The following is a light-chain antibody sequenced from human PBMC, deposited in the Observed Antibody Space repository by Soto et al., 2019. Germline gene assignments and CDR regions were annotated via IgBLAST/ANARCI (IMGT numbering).Light chain of an antibody. CDR3: QQRSNWPLYT. CDR2: DAS. CDR1: QSVSSY. J-gene: IGKJ2*01. Sequence: EIVLTQSPATLSLSPGERATLSCRASQSVSSYLAWYQQKPGQAPRLLIYDASNRATGIPARFSGSGSGTDFTLTISSLEPGDFAVYYCQQRSNWPLYTFGQGTKVDIK. V-gene: IGKV3-11*01.